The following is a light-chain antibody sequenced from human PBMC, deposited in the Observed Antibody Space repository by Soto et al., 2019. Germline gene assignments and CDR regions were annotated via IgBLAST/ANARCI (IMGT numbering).Light chain of an antibody. CDR1: GTDFVGYNR. J-gene: IGLJ1*01. V-gene: IGLV2-18*01. CDR2: EVS. CDR3: SLYTSENAYV. Sequence: QSALTQPPSVSGSPGQSVAISCTGTGTDFVGYNRVSWYQQPPGTAPKLMIYEVSKRPSGVPDRFSGSKSGNTASLTISGLQAADEADYYCSLYTSENAYVFGTGTKLTVL.